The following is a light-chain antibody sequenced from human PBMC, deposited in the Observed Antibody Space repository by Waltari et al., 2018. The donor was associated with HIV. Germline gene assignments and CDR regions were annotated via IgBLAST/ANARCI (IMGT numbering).Light chain of an antibody. CDR1: SSNFGGGF. J-gene: IGLJ3*02. CDR2: DNT. CDR3: GTWDSSVGAAV. Sequence: QSVFTQPPSVSAAPGHTVTISCSGRSSNFGGGFVSWDHQLPGAAPRLLIYDNTKRPSWISDRFSGSKSGTSATLGITGLQTGDEADYYCGTWDSSVGAAVFGGGTRLTVL. V-gene: IGLV1-51*01.